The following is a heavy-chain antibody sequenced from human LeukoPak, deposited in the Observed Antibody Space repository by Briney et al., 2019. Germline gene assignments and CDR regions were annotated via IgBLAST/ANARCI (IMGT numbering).Heavy chain of an antibody. D-gene: IGHD6-19*01. V-gene: IGHV3-7*01. CDR3: ARAYSSGYFFDY. CDR2: IKQDGSEK. J-gene: IGHJ4*02. Sequence: GALRLSCAASGFTFSSYWMSWVRQAPGKGLEWVANIKQDGSEKYYVDSVKGRFTISRDNAKNSLYLQMNSLRAEDTAVYYCARAYSSGYFFDYWGQGTLVTVSS. CDR1: GFTFSSYW.